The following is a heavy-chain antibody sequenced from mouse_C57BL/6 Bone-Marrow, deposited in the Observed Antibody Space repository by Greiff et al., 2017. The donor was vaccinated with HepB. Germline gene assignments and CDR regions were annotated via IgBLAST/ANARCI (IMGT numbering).Heavy chain of an antibody. D-gene: IGHD2-4*01. J-gene: IGHJ1*03. CDR1: GFTFSDAW. V-gene: IGHV6-6*01. CDR3: TGYYDYAYWYFDV. Sequence: EVKLVESGGGLVQPGGSMKLSCAASGFTFSDAWMDWVRQSPEKGLEWVAEIRNKANNHATYYAESVKGRFTISRDDSKSSVYLQMNSLRAEDTGIYYCTGYYDYAYWYFDVWGTGTTVTVSS. CDR2: IRNKANNHAT.